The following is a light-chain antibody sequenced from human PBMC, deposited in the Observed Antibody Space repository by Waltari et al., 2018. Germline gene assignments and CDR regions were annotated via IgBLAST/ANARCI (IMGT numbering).Light chain of an antibody. CDR1: HSVSSN. CDR2: GAS. V-gene: IGKV3-15*01. CDR3: QQYNNWPRT. J-gene: IGKJ1*01. Sequence: EIVMTQSPATLSVFPGERATLPSRASHSVSSNLAWYQQKPGQAPRLLIYGASTRATGIPARFSGSGSGTEFTLTISSLQSEDFAVYYCQQYNNWPRTFGQGTKVEIK.